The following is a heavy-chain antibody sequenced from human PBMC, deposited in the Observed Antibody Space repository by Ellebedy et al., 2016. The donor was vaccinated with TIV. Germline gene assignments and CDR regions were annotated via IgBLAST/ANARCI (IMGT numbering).Heavy chain of an antibody. J-gene: IGHJ4*02. V-gene: IGHV1-18*04. CDR2: ISAYNGNT. Sequence: AASVKVSCKASGYTFTSYGISWVRQAPGQGLEWMGWISAYNGNTNYAQKLQGRVTMTTDTSTSTAYMELRSLRSDDTAVYYCARSGDELLWFGEPPFGYWGQGTLVTVSS. CDR3: ARSGDELLWFGEPPFGY. D-gene: IGHD3-10*01. CDR1: GYTFTSYG.